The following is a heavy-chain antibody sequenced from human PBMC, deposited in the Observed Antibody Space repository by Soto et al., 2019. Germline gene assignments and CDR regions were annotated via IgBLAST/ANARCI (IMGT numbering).Heavy chain of an antibody. V-gene: IGHV3-23*01. CDR2: ISGSGGST. CDR1: GFTFSSYA. CDR3: AKDQGSGWYYFDY. J-gene: IGHJ4*02. D-gene: IGHD6-19*01. Sequence: PWGSLRLSCAASGFTFSSYAMSWVRQAPGKGLEWVSAISGSGGSTYYADSVKGRFTISRDNSKNTLYLQMNSLRAEDTAVYYCAKDQGSGWYYFDYWGQGTLVTVSS.